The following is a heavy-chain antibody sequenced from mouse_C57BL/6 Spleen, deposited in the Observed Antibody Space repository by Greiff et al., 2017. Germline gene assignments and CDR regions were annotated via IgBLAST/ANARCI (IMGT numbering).Heavy chain of an antibody. CDR3: ARSGGMGPYWYFDV. V-gene: IGHV1-42*01. D-gene: IGHD1-1*02. Sequence: VQLQQSGPELVKPGASVKISCKASGYSFTGYYMNWVKQSPEKSLEWIGEINPRTGGTTYNQKFKAKATLTVDKSSSTAYMQLKILTSEDSAVYYCARSGGMGPYWYFDVWGTGTTVTVSS. J-gene: IGHJ1*03. CDR2: INPRTGGT. CDR1: GYSFTGYY.